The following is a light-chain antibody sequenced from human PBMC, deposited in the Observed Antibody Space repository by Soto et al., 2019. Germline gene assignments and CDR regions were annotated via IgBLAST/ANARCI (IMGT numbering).Light chain of an antibody. Sequence: EIVMTLSPAALSVSTGERATLSCRASQSVSILLAWYQQNPGRAPSLLIYAASTGAPGLPARFTGSGSGTEFTLTISSLQSEDFAVYYCQQYFTWPYTFGQGTKVDI. J-gene: IGKJ2*01. CDR2: AAS. CDR1: QSVSIL. CDR3: QQYFTWPYT. V-gene: IGKV3-15*01.